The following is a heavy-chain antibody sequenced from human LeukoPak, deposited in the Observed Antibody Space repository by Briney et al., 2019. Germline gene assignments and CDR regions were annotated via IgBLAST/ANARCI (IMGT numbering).Heavy chain of an antibody. V-gene: IGHV3-23*01. J-gene: IGHJ4*02. CDR3: AKDQLGYPDC. CDR1: GFTFSSYA. CDR2: ISGSGGST. Sequence: GGSLRLSCVASGFTFSSYAMSWVRQAPGKGLEWVSSISGSGGSTYYADSVKGRFTISRDNSKNTLYLQMNSLRAEDTAVYYCAKDQLGYPDCWGQGTLVTVSS. D-gene: IGHD3-16*02.